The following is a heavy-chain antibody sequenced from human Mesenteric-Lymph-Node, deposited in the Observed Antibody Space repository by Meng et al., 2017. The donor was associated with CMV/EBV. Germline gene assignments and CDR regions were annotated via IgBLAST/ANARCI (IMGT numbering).Heavy chain of an antibody. Sequence: LSLTCAVSGFTVSTNYMTWVRQAPGKGLEWVSIIYGGSASSYYDGSTYYADSVRGRFTISRDSSRNTLYLQMNSLRAEDTGVYYCARDLVVSAGIGTNYYGIDVWGQGTTVTVSS. CDR2: IYGGSASSYYDGST. V-gene: IGHV3-53*01. D-gene: IGHD6-13*01. CDR3: ARDLVVSAGIGTNYYGIDV. J-gene: IGHJ6*02. CDR1: GFTVSTNY.